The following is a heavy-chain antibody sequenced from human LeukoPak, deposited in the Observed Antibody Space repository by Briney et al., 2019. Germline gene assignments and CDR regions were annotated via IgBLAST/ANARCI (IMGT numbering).Heavy chain of an antibody. CDR2: ILHSGST. CDR1: GYSITSGNY. J-gene: IGHJ6*03. CDR3: ARERAARSMFRLYYMDV. Sequence: SETLSLTCTVSGYSITSGNYWGWIRQSPGKGLEWIGSILHSGSTYYNPSLKSRVTISLDTSKNQFSVKLSSVTAADTAVYYCARERAARSMFRLYYMDVWGKGTTVTVSS. V-gene: IGHV4-38-2*02. D-gene: IGHD6-6*01.